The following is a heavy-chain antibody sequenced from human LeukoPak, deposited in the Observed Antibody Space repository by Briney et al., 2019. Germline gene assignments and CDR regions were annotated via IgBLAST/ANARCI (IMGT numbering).Heavy chain of an antibody. CDR2: IGSSSSTI. Sequence: GGSLRLSCAASGFTFSDYYMSWIRQAPGKGLEWVSYIGSSSSTIYYADSVKGRFTISRDNAKNSLYLQMNSLRAEDTAVYYCARDWGNWNYFDYWGQGTLVTVSS. CDR3: ARDWGNWNYFDY. CDR1: GFTFSDYY. V-gene: IGHV3-11*04. J-gene: IGHJ4*02. D-gene: IGHD1-20*01.